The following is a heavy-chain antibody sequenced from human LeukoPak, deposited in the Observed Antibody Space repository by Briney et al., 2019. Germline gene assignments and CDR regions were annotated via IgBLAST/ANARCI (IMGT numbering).Heavy chain of an antibody. Sequence: PSETLSLTCTVSGFSISSGYYWAWIRQPPGKGLEWIGSIYHSGNTYYNPSLKSRVIISVDTSKNQFSLKLSSVTAADTAVYYCARKGEEYCSGGSCGFHAFDIWGQGTMVTVSS. J-gene: IGHJ3*02. V-gene: IGHV4-38-2*02. D-gene: IGHD2-15*01. CDR3: ARKGEEYCSGGSCGFHAFDI. CDR1: GFSISSGYY. CDR2: IYHSGNT.